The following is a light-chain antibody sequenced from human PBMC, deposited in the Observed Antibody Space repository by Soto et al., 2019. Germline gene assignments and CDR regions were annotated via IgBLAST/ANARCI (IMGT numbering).Light chain of an antibody. CDR3: QQYKSYPIT. Sequence: DVPMTQSPTSLSASLGDRVTITCRASLGISSDLAWFQQRPGKAPKCLIYDASSLLSGVPSKFSGSGSGTEFTLTISSLQPEDFATYYCQQYKSYPITFGQGTRLDI. CDR2: DAS. V-gene: IGKV1-16*02. CDR1: LGISSD. J-gene: IGKJ5*01.